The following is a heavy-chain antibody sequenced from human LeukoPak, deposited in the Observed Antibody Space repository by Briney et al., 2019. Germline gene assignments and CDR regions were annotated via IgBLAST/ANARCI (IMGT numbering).Heavy chain of an antibody. CDR3: ARDHHYYDSSGYLDY. D-gene: IGHD3-22*01. Sequence: PGGSLRLSCAASGFTFSSYAMSWVRQAPGKGLEWVANIKKDGSEKYYVDSVKGRFTISRDNAKNSLYLQMNSLRAEDTAVYYCARDHHYYDSSGYLDYWGQGTLVTVSS. J-gene: IGHJ4*02. CDR1: GFTFSSYA. V-gene: IGHV3-7*01. CDR2: IKKDGSEK.